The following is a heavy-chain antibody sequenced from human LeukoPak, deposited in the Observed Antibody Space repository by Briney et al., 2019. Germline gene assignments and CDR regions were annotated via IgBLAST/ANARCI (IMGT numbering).Heavy chain of an antibody. Sequence: SETLSLTCTVSGGSISSYYWSWIRQPPGKGLEWIGYIYYSGSTNYNPSLKSRVTISVDTSKNQFSLKLSSVTAADTAVYYCARAGSGSYSHMDVWGKGTTVTVSS. CDR1: GGSISSYY. D-gene: IGHD1-26*01. CDR2: IYYSGST. CDR3: ARAGSGSYSHMDV. V-gene: IGHV4-59*01. J-gene: IGHJ6*03.